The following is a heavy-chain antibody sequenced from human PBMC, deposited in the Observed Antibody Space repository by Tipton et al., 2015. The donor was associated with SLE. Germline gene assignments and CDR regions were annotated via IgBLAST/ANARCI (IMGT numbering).Heavy chain of an antibody. CDR3: ARGKYYFDY. D-gene: IGHD2/OR15-2a*01. Sequence: SLRLSCAASGFTFSSSWMNWVRLAPGKGLEWVANIKEDGSEKHYVDSLKERLTISRDNAKKSMYLQMNSLRAEDTAVYYCARGKYYFDYWGQGALVTVSS. J-gene: IGHJ4*02. V-gene: IGHV3-7*01. CDR1: GFTFSSSW. CDR2: IKEDGSEK.